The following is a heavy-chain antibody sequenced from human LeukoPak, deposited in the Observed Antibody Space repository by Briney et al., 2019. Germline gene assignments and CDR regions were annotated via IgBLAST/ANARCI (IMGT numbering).Heavy chain of an antibody. CDR1: KFTFSNYA. Sequence: GGSLRLSCAASKFTFSNYAMSWVRQAPGKGLEWVSGMSGNGDTTYYADSVKGRFSISRDNSKNTLFLQMSSLRAEDTAVYYCAKDKTTTRYPILDDWGQGTLVTVSS. CDR3: AKDKTTTRYPILDD. CDR2: MSGNGDTT. V-gene: IGHV3-23*01. D-gene: IGHD1-1*01. J-gene: IGHJ4*02.